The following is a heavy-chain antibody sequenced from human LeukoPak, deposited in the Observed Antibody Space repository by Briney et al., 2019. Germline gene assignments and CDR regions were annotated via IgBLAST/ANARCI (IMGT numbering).Heavy chain of an antibody. J-gene: IGHJ6*03. Sequence: SETLSLTCSVSGGSIRSTTYYWGWIRQPPGKGLEWIGSIYYSGNTYYSPSLMSRVTISVDTSKNQFSLKLSSVTAADTAVYYCARGYGGWELLGGYYYYYMDVWGKGTTVTISS. CDR1: GGSIRSTTYY. V-gene: IGHV4-39*07. CDR3: ARGYGGWELLGGYYYYYMDV. CDR2: IYYSGNT. D-gene: IGHD1-26*01.